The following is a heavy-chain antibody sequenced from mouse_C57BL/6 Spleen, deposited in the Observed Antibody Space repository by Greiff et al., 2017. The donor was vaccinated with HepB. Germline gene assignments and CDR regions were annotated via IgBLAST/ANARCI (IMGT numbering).Heavy chain of an antibody. CDR1: GYTFTSYD. J-gene: IGHJ4*01. CDR2: IYTRDGST. D-gene: IGHD1-1*01. V-gene: IGHV1-85*01. CDR3: AIWPHYDGSNYDYAMDF. Sequence: VQLQQSGPELVKPGASVKVYCKASGYTFTSYDINWVKQRPGQGIEWIGWIYTRDGSTKYNEKFKGKGTLTGDTSCSTAYMEFHSRTSEDAAVYCCAIWPHYDGSNYDYAMDFLGQGVSVTVSS.